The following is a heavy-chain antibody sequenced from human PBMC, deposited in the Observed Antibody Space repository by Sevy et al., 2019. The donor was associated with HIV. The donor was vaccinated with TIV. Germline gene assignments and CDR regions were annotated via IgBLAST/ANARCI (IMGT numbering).Heavy chain of an antibody. V-gene: IGHV1-69*13. CDR2: IIPIFGTA. CDR1: GGTFSSYA. D-gene: IGHD2-2*01. CDR3: ARDRNSIIGQGAFDI. J-gene: IGHJ3*02. Sequence: ASVKVSCKASGGTFSSYAISWVRQAPGQRLEWMGGIIPIFGTANYAQKFQGRVTITADESTSTAYMELSSLRSEDTAVYYCARDRNSIIGQGAFDIWGQGTMVTVSS.